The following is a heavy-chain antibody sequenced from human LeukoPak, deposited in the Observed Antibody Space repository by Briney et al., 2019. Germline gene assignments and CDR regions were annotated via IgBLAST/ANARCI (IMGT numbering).Heavy chain of an antibody. Sequence: PSETLSLTCSVSVGSISSSSYYWGWIRQPPGKGQGWIGSIYYSGSTYYNPSLKSRVTISVDTSKKQFSLKLSSVTAADTAMYYCARRIAASDAFDIWGQGTMVTVSS. D-gene: IGHD6-13*01. CDR2: IYYSGST. CDR3: ARRIAASDAFDI. J-gene: IGHJ3*02. V-gene: IGHV4-39*01. CDR1: VGSISSSSYY.